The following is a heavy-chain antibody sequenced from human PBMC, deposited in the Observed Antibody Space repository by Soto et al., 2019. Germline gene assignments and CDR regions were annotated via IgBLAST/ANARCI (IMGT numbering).Heavy chain of an antibody. J-gene: IGHJ5*01. D-gene: IGHD1-1*01. V-gene: IGHV4-34*01. Sequence: SETLSLTCAVFGGSFIDSYCSCIRQSPGKGLEWIGEITSSGTTYYNPSLKSRVTISGDTSKNQFSLEVRSVTAADTAVYYCARGRPAIATRWLESWGQGTLVTVSS. CDR3: ARGRPAIATRWLES. CDR1: GGSFIDSY. CDR2: ITSSGTT.